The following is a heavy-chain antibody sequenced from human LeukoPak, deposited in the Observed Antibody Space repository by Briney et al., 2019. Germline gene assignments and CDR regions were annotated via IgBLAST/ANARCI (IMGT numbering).Heavy chain of an antibody. CDR2: INHSGST. CDR3: ARARGVVTTPKYYYYYGMDV. CDR1: GGSFSGYY. D-gene: IGHD4-4*01. J-gene: IGHJ6*02. Sequence: PSETLSLTCAVYGGSFSGYYWSWIRQPPGKGLEWIGEINHSGSTNYNPSLTSRVTISVDTSKNQFSLKLSSVTAADTAVYYCARARGVVTTPKYYYYYGMDVWGQGTTVTVSS. V-gene: IGHV4-34*01.